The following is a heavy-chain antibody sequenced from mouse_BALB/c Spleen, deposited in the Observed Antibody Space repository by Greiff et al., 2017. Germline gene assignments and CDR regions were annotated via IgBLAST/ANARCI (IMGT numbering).Heavy chain of an antibody. J-gene: IGHJ4*01. V-gene: IGHV1-80*01. CDR1: GYAFSSYW. CDR3: ARDYDYDGVSYAMDY. Sequence: QVQLQQSGAELVRPGSSVKISCKASGYAFSSYWMNWVKQRPGQGLEWIGQIYPGDGDTNYNGKFKGKATLTADKSSSTAYMQLSSLTSEDSAVYYCARDYDYDGVSYAMDYWGQGTSVTVSS. CDR2: IYPGDGDT. D-gene: IGHD2-4*01.